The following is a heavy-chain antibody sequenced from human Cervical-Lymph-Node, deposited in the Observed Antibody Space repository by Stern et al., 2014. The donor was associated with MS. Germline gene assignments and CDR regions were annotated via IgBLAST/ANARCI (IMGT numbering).Heavy chain of an antibody. CDR2: INPTGGST. D-gene: IGHD1-26*01. CDR3: ARGEPKVAVTEGYLDY. CDR1: GYTFTSYY. V-gene: IGHV1-46*03. Sequence: VQLVQSGAEVKKPGASVKVSCKPYGYTFTSYYMHWVRQVPGQGFEWLGKINPTGGSTNYAQKFQARVTMTREMSTSTLYMELSSLRSDDSAVYYCARGEPKVAVTEGYLDYWGQGTPVTVSS. J-gene: IGHJ4*02.